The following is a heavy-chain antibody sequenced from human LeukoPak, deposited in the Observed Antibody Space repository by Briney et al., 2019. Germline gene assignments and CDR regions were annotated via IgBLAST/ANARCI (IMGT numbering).Heavy chain of an antibody. CDR3: ARRYCGGDCHSPYFDY. CDR1: GFTFSNYW. V-gene: IGHV3-7*01. Sequence: GGSLRLSCAASGFTFSNYWMSWVRQAPGKGLEWVANIMQDGSEKYYVDSVQGRFTISRDNAKNSLYLQMNSLRAEDTAVYYCARRYCGGDCHSPYFDYWGQGTLVTVSS. CDR2: IMQDGSEK. J-gene: IGHJ4*02. D-gene: IGHD2-21*02.